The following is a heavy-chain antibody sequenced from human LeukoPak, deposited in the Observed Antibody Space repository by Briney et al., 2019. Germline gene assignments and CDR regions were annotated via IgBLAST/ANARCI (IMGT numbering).Heavy chain of an antibody. Sequence: SETLSLTCTVSGGSISSSSYYWGWIRPPPGQELVSTGSSYCSGSTYYDPSIKSRATISVDSSNTQFSLKLSSVTALDTAVYYCARQMGYYYDCSGYFYGYYFDYWGQGTLVTVSS. CDR2: SYCSGST. J-gene: IGHJ4*02. V-gene: IGHV4-39*01. CDR3: ARQMGYYYDCSGYFYGYYFDY. D-gene: IGHD3-22*01. CDR1: GGSISSSSYY.